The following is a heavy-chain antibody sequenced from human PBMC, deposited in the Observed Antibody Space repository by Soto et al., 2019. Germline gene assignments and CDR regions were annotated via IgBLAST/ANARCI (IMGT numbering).Heavy chain of an antibody. CDR2: IKSKFDGGTT. CDR1: GFTFRNVW. D-gene: IGHD4-17*01. CDR3: GTDLRWEDTANS. J-gene: IGHJ1*01. Sequence: EVQLVESGGGLVKPGGSLRVSCAASGFTFRNVWMTWVRQAPGKGVEWVGRIKSKFDGGTTEYAAPVRGRFTISRDDSENTVYLQMNSLKSEDTAMYYCGTDLRWEDTANSWGQGTLVTVSS. V-gene: IGHV3-15*01.